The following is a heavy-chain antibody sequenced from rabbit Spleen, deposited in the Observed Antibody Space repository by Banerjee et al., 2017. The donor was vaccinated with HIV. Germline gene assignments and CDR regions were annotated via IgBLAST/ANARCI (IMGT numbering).Heavy chain of an antibody. J-gene: IGHJ6*01. CDR2: IDPIFTTT. CDR3: ARARDTYDDIGDYARLDL. Sequence: QEQLVESGGGLVQPGESLKLSCKASGIDFSHYVVSWVRQAPGKGLEWIGYIDPIFTTTDYANWVNGRFTISSDNAQNTVDLQMNSLTAADTATYFCARARDTYDDIGDYARLDLWGPGTLVTVS. V-gene: IGHV1S8*01. CDR1: GIDFSHYV. D-gene: IGHD2-1*01.